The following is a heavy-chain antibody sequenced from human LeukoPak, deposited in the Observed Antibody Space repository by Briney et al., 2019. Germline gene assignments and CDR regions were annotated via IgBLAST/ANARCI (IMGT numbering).Heavy chain of an antibody. V-gene: IGHV4-59*11. CDR2: ISYSGST. J-gene: IGHJ3*02. Sequence: SETXXXXCTXXXXXXXTHYWTXIRQPPGKGLEWIGYISYSGSTNYNPSLKSRVTISVDTSKNQFSLKLSSVTAADTAVYYCARDPTTVTKGFDIWGQGTMVTVSS. D-gene: IGHD4-17*01. CDR1: XXXXXTHY. CDR3: ARDPTTVTKGFDI.